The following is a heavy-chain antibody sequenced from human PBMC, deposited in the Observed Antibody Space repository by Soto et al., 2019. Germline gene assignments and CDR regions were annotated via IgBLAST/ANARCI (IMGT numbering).Heavy chain of an antibody. CDR3: ARRLDDTPETFFNWFDP. CDR1: GGSINTGGYY. J-gene: IGHJ5*02. V-gene: IGHV4-31*03. CDR2: IFYTGTA. Sequence: QVQLQESGPGLVKPSQTLSLTCTVSGGSINTGGYYWGWIRHLPGEGLEWIGHIFYTGTAYYNPSLRSRVTVSIDTSANPFSLHMYSVTAADTAMYSCARRLDDTPETFFNWFDPWGQGILVTVSS. D-gene: IGHD2-15*01.